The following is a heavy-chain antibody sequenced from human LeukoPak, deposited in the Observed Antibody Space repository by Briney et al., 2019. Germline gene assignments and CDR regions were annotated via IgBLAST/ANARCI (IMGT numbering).Heavy chain of an antibody. J-gene: IGHJ5*02. CDR1: GYTLNVYY. Sequence: GGSLRLSCAASGYTLNVYYMHWVRQAPGQGLEWMGWINPNSGDTNYAQKFQGRVTMTRDTSISTVYMELNRLRSDDTAVYYCARGIRRSSGNYYGDNWFDPWGQGTLVTVSS. CDR3: ARGIRRSSGNYYGDNWFDP. V-gene: IGHV1-2*02. CDR2: INPNSGDT. D-gene: IGHD1-26*01.